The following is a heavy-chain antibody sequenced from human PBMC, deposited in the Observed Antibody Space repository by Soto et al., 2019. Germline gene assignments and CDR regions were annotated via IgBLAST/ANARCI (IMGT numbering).Heavy chain of an antibody. CDR1: GASISSGTYY. J-gene: IGHJ4*02. CDR3: ARDRHGDEIDY. CDR2: IYYSGST. Sequence: QVQLQESGPGLVKPSQTLSLTCTVSGASISSGTYYWTWIRQHPGKGLEWIGYIYYSGSTYYNPSLKSRLTMSVDRSKNQFSRKLSSVTAADTAVYFCARDRHGDEIDYWGQGTLVTVSS. V-gene: IGHV4-31*03. D-gene: IGHD4-17*01.